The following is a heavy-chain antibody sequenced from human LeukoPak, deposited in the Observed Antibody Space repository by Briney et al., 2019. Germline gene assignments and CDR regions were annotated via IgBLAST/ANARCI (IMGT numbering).Heavy chain of an antibody. V-gene: IGHV1-69*05. D-gene: IGHD5-18*01. CDR1: GGTFSSYA. CDR3: ASPQNGYSYGYY. CDR2: IIPIFGAA. J-gene: IGHJ4*02. Sequence: SVKVSCKASGGTFSSYAISWVRQAPGQGLEWMGRIIPIFGAANYAQKFQGRVTITTDESTSTAYMELSSLRSEDTAVYYCASPQNGYSYGYYWGQGSLVTVSS.